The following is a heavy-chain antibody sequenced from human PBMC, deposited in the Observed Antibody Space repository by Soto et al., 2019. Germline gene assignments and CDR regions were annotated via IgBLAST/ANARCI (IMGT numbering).Heavy chain of an antibody. J-gene: IGHJ5*02. Sequence: PSETLSLTCPVSGGSISSGDYYWSWIRQPPVKGLEWIGYIYYSGSTYYNPSLKSRVTISVDTSKNQFSLKLSSVTAADTAVYYCARVALYYCSSTSCYTSQYNWFDPWGQGTLVTVS. CDR2: IYYSGST. V-gene: IGHV4-30-4*01. D-gene: IGHD2-2*02. CDR3: ARVALYYCSSTSCYTSQYNWFDP. CDR1: GGSISSGDYY.